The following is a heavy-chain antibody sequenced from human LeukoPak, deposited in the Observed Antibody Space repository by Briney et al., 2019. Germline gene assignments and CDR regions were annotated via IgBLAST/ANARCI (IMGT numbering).Heavy chain of an antibody. J-gene: IGHJ4*02. D-gene: IGHD6-19*01. CDR3: AKEKVGQWLVSDY. CDR2: ISYDGSNK. V-gene: IGHV3-30*18. CDR1: GFTFSSYG. Sequence: PGGSLRLSCAASGFTFSSYGMHWVRQAPGKGLEWVAVISYDGSNKYYADSVKGRFTISRDNSKNTLYLQMNSLRAEDTAVYYCAKEKVGQWLVSDYWGQGTLVTVSS.